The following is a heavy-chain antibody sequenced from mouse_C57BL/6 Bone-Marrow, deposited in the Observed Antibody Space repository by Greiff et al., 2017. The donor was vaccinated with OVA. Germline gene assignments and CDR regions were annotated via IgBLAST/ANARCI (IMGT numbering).Heavy chain of an antibody. CDR2: IDPNSGST. J-gene: IGHJ3*01. Sequence: QVHVKQSGAELVRPGTSVKLSCKASGYTFTSYWMHWVKQRPGQGLEWIGVIDPNSGSTNYNEKFKSKATLTVDKSSSTAYMQLSSLTSEDSAVYYCARDGYYSAWFAYWGQGTLVTVSA. V-gene: IGHV1-64*01. D-gene: IGHD2-3*01. CDR1: GYTFTSYW. CDR3: ARDGYYSAWFAY.